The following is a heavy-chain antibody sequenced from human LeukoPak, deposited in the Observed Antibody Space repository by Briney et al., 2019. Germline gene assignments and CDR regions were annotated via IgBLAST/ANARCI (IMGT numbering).Heavy chain of an antibody. J-gene: IGHJ6*02. CDR1: GFTFSTSG. CDR3: ARDPSYCSSSNCYVGSPLYYYYPMDV. CDR2: IWFDGSNK. Sequence: GGSLRLSCAASGFTFSTSGMHWVRQAPGKGLEWVAVIWFDGSNKHYADSVKGRFSISRDNSENTLYLQMNSLRAEDTAVYYCARDPSYCSSSNCYVGSPLYYYYPMDVWGQGTTVTVSS. D-gene: IGHD2-2*01. V-gene: IGHV3-33*01.